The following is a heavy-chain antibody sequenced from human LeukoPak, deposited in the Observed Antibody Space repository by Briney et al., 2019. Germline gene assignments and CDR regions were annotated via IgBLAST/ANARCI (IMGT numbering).Heavy chain of an antibody. D-gene: IGHD4-17*01. CDR3: ARASGRPDYGASFFDY. CDR1: GFTFSSYW. CDR2: IKQDGSEK. Sequence: GGSLRLSCAASGFTFSSYWMSWVRQAPGKGLEWVANIKQDGSEKYYVDSVKGRFTISRDNAKNSLYLQMNSLRAEDTAVYYCARASGRPDYGASFFDYWGQGTLVTVSS. J-gene: IGHJ4*02. V-gene: IGHV3-7*01.